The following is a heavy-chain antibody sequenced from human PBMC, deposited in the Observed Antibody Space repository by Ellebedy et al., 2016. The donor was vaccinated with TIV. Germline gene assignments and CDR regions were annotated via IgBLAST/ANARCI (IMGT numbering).Heavy chain of an antibody. Sequence: MPSETLSLTCTVSGDSIRSSGDYWVWIRQPPGMGLEWVGSIYYGGTTHYHPSLQSRVTVSEDTSKNQFSLRLSSVTAADTAVYYCVSRGLTAVPTWGQGTLVTVSS. CDR1: GDSIRSSGDY. CDR3: VSRGLTAVPT. J-gene: IGHJ5*02. V-gene: IGHV4-39*07. D-gene: IGHD4-17*01. CDR2: IYYGGTT.